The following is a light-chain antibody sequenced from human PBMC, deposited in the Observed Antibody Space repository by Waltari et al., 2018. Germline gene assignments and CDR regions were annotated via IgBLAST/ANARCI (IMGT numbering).Light chain of an antibody. V-gene: IGLV1-44*01. CDR1: SSNIGRAT. Sequence: QSVLTQPPSASGTPGQRVTISCSGSSSNIGRATVNWYQQVPGTAPKLLTYGNDPRPSGVPDRFSGSKSGTSASRAITGLQSEDEADYYCATWDDSLNGRVFGGGTKLTVL. CDR3: ATWDDSLNGRV. CDR2: GND. J-gene: IGLJ3*02.